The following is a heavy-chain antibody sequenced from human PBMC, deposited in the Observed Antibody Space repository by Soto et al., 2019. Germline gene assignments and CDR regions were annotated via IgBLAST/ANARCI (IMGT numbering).Heavy chain of an antibody. J-gene: IGHJ5*02. CDR3: AREGTMFGVKYNTGWFDP. Sequence: SETLSLTCAVSGYSISSGYYWGWIRQPPGKGLEWIGSIYHSGSTYYNPSLKSRVTISVDTSKNQFSLKLSSVTAADTAVYYCAREGTMFGVKYNTGWFDPWGEGTLVAVSS. CDR2: IYHSGST. CDR1: GYSISSGYY. D-gene: IGHD3-3*01. V-gene: IGHV4-38-2*02.